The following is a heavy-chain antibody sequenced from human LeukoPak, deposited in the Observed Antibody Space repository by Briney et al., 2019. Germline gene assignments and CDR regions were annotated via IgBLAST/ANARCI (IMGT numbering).Heavy chain of an antibody. D-gene: IGHD3-9*01. Sequence: PGGSLRLSCAVSGFTFDDYAMHWVRQAPGKGLEWVSVISGDGGSTYYADSVKGRFTISRDNSKNPLYLQMDSLRTEDSALYYCASPLVIPDALDIWGQGTMVTVSS. J-gene: IGHJ3*02. V-gene: IGHV3-43*02. CDR3: ASPLVIPDALDI. CDR2: ISGDGGST. CDR1: GFTFDDYA.